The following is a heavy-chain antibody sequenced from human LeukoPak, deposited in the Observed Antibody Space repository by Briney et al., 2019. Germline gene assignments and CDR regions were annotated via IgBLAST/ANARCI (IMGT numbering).Heavy chain of an antibody. CDR3: AKPYDTSGNYWAPFDY. D-gene: IGHD3-22*01. J-gene: IGHJ4*02. V-gene: IGHV3-23*01. CDR2: IGGTGDST. Sequence: PGGSLRLSCAASGFTFSTYAMTWVRQAPGKGLEWVSAIGGTGDSTYYADSVKGRFTISRDNSKNTLYLQMSSLRAEDTAIYYCAKPYDTSGNYWAPFDYWGQGTLVTVSS. CDR1: GFTFSTYA.